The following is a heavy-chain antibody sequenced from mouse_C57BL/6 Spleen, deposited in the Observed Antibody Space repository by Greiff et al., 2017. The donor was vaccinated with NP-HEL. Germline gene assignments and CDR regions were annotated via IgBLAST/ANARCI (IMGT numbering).Heavy chain of an antibody. CDR2: ISSGGDYI. D-gene: IGHD1-1*01. V-gene: IGHV5-9-1*02. J-gene: IGHJ1*03. Sequence: DVHLVESGEGLVKPGGSLKLSCAASGFTFSSYAMSWVRQTPEKRLEWVAYISSGGDYIYYADTVKGRFTISRDNARNTLYLQMSSLKSEDTAMYYCTRDNYGSSPDFDVWGTGTTVTVSS. CDR3: TRDNYGSSPDFDV. CDR1: GFTFSSYA.